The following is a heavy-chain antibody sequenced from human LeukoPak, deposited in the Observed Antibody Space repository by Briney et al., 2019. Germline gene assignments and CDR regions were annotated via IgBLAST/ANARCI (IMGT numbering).Heavy chain of an antibody. CDR1: GGTFSSYA. J-gene: IGHJ4*02. Sequence: GASVKLSCKASGGTFSSYAISWVRQAPGQGLEWMGGIIPIFGTANYAQKFQGRVTITADESTSTAYMELSSLRSEDTAVYYCARHYGSGSYYPVDYWGQGTLVTVSS. D-gene: IGHD3-10*01. V-gene: IGHV1-69*13. CDR2: IIPIFGTA. CDR3: ARHYGSGSYYPVDY.